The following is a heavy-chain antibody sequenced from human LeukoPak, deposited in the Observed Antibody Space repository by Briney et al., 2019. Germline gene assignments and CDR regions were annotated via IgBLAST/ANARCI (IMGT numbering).Heavy chain of an antibody. CDR2: INPYNGNI. V-gene: IGHV1-18*01. D-gene: IGHD3-22*01. J-gene: IGHJ4*02. CDR1: GYTFTSYT. Sequence: ASVKVSCKAYGYTFTSYTISWVRQAPGQGLEWMGWINPYNGNINYAQILQGRVTMTTDTSTSTSSMELRSLRSDDTAAYYCARCYDSSGYYHCNFDYWGQGTLVTVSS. CDR3: ARCYDSSGYYHCNFDY.